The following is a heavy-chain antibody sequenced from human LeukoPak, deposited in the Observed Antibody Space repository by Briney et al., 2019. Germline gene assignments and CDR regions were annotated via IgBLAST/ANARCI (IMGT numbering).Heavy chain of an antibody. CDR2: ISYGSEK. CDR3: ARDLELSAVYYFDS. J-gene: IGHJ4*02. D-gene: IGHD3-3*01. V-gene: IGHV3-30*04. CDR1: GFTFSIFP. Sequence: GRSLRLSCEASGFTFSIFPMHWVRQAPGKGLEWVALISYGSEKYYADSVKGRFTISRDNSKNMLYLQMNSLRADDTAVYYCARDLELSAVYYFDSWGQGTLVIVSS.